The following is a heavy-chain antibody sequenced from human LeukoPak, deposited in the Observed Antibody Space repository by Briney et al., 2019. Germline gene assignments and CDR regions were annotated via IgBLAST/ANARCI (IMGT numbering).Heavy chain of an antibody. J-gene: IGHJ4*02. CDR3: AGNLTPLDY. V-gene: IGHV3-11*01. CDR1: GFTFTKCA. D-gene: IGHD1-7*01. CDR2: VSSSGSTI. Sequence: GGSLRLSCVASGFTFTKCAMSWIRQAPGKGLEWVSYVSSSGSTIYYADSVKGRFTISRDNAKNSLYLQMNSLRAEDTAVYYCAGNLTPLDYWGQGTLVTVSS.